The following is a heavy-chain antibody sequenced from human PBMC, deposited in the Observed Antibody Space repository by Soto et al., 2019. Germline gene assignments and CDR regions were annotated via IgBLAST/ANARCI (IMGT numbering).Heavy chain of an antibody. D-gene: IGHD6-13*01. CDR2: IWYDGRNK. CDR1: GFTFRSYG. V-gene: IGHV3-33*01. CDR3: ARDVAAAGGHFDY. J-gene: IGHJ4*02. Sequence: GGSLRLSCTASGFTFRSYGMHWVRQAPGKGLEWVAVIWYDGRNKYYADSVKGRFTISRDNSKNTLYLQMNSLRAEDTAVYYCARDVAAAGGHFDYWGQGNLVTVSS.